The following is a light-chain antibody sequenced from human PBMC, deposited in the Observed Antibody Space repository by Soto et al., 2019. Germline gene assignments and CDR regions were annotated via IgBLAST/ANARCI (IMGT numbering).Light chain of an antibody. CDR2: DAS. Sequence: EIVLTQSPATLSLSPGERATLSCRASQSVSSFLAWYQQIPGQAPRLLIYDASNRPTGITARFSGSGSGTDFTFTIRGLEPEDFAVYYCEERTKWPPTFGQGTGLEIK. CDR1: QSVSSF. CDR3: EERTKWPPT. V-gene: IGKV3-11*01. J-gene: IGKJ5*01.